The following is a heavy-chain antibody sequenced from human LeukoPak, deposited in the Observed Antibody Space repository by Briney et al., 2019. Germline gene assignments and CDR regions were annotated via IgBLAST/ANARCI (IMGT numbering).Heavy chain of an antibody. J-gene: IGHJ6*02. CDR2: INPSGGST. Sequence: ASVKVSCKASGYTFTSYYMHWVRQAPGQGLEWMGIINPSGGSTSYAQKFQGRVTMTRDTSTSTVYMELSSLRSEDTAVYYCARVRGVVVPAAMQGEPHDLRYYYYGMDVWGQGTTVTVSS. V-gene: IGHV1-46*01. CDR1: GYTFTSYY. CDR3: ARVRGVVVPAAMQGEPHDLRYYYYGMDV. D-gene: IGHD2-2*01.